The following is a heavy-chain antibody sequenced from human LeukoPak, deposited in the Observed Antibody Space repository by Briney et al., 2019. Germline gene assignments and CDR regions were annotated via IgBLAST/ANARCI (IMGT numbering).Heavy chain of an antibody. Sequence: PSQTLCLTCAVSSGAISSSNYSWGWIRQPPGKGLEWSGNIYYSGSTYYNPSLKSQVTISVDTSKNQFSLKLRSVTAADPAVYYCASLLRTSRDGYNYDYWGQGTLVTVSS. CDR1: SGAISSSNYS. V-gene: IGHV4-39*01. CDR3: ASLLRTSRDGYNYDY. D-gene: IGHD5-24*01. J-gene: IGHJ4*02. CDR2: IYYSGST.